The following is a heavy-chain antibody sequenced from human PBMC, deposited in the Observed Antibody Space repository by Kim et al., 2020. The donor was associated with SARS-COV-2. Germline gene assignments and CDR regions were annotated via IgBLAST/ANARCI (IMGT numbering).Heavy chain of an antibody. CDR3: AKSTPSRVTAMGRFDY. D-gene: IGHD2-21*02. J-gene: IGHJ4*02. Sequence: SVKGRFTISRDNSKSTRYLQMNRLGPEDTAVYYCAKSTPSRVTAMGRFDYWGQGTLVTVSS. V-gene: IGHV3-30*02.